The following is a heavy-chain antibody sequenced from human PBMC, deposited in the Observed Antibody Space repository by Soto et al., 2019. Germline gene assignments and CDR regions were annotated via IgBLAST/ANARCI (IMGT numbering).Heavy chain of an antibody. CDR1: GGSISSSSYY. Sequence: SETLSLTCTVSGGSISSSSYYWGWFRQPPGKGLEWIGSIYYSGSTYYNPSLKSRVTISVDTSKNQFSLKLSSVTAADTAVYYCASQGLRYYYYGMDVWGQGTTVT. V-gene: IGHV4-39*01. D-gene: IGHD4-17*01. CDR3: ASQGLRYYYYGMDV. CDR2: IYYSGST. J-gene: IGHJ6*02.